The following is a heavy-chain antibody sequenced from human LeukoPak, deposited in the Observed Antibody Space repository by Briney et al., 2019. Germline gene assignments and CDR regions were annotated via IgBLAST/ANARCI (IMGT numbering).Heavy chain of an antibody. J-gene: IGHJ6*02. Sequence: PGRSLRLSCAASGFTFNTYGMNWVRQAPGKGLEWVAIIWYDGGIKYYADSVKGRFTISRDNSENTLYLQMKSLRAEDMAVYYCAKVRSSYSYGMDVWGQGTTVTVSS. CDR3: AKVRSSYSYGMDV. CDR1: GFTFNTYG. V-gene: IGHV3-33*06. CDR2: IWYDGGIK. D-gene: IGHD6-13*01.